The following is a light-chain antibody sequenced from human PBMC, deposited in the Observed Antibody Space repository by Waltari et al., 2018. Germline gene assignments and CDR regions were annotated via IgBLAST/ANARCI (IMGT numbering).Light chain of an antibody. Sequence: QSALTQPASVSGSPGQSITISCTGTSSDVGCSNYVSCYQQHPVKAPKLMIHDVSNRPSGVSNRFSGSKSGNTASLTISGLQAEDEADYYCSSYTSSSTFVVFGGGTKLTVL. J-gene: IGLJ2*01. V-gene: IGLV2-14*01. CDR3: SSYTSSSTFVV. CDR2: DVS. CDR1: SSDVGCSNY.